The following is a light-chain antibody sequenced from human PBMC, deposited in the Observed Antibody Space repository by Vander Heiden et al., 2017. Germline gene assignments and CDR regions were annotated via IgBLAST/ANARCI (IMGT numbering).Light chain of an antibody. CDR1: NSNIGGNF. J-gene: IGLJ2*01. CDR3: AAWYDSRRGEVG. CDR2: RNN. Sequence: SVLTQPPAASGPPGQSVTISCSGSNSNIGGNFVYRYQQHLGRAPKLLVYRNNPRPAGGADHRSGSKSAASAALAISGLRSEEEAAYYCAAWYDSRRGEVGFGGGTKLT. V-gene: IGLV1-47*01.